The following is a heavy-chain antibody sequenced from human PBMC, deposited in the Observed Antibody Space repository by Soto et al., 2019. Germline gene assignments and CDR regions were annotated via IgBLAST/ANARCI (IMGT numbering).Heavy chain of an antibody. D-gene: IGHD2-15*01. CDR2: ISWDGGST. V-gene: IGHV3-43D*04. CDR1: GFTFDDYA. CDR3: AKDQYCSGGSCYHAADY. J-gene: IGHJ4*02. Sequence: PGGSLRLSCAASGFTFDDYAMHWVRQAPGKGLEWVSLISWDGGSTYCADSVKGRFTISRDNSKKSLYLQMNSLRAEDTAVYYCAKDQYCSGGSCYHAADYWGQGTLVTVSS.